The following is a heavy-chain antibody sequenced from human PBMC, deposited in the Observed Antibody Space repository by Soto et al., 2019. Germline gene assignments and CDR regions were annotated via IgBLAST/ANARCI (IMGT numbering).Heavy chain of an antibody. CDR1: GYSFTSYY. CDR3: ARDRDFWTGYEYYYYAMDV. V-gene: IGHV1-46*01. CDR2: INPNSTSA. D-gene: IGHD3-3*01. J-gene: IGHJ6*02. Sequence: ASVKVSCKASGYSFTSYYLHWVRQAPGQGLEWMGIINPNSTSASYAQKFQGRVTMTRDTSTSTVYMELSTPRSEDTAVYYCARDRDFWTGYEYYYYAMDVWGQGTTVTVSS.